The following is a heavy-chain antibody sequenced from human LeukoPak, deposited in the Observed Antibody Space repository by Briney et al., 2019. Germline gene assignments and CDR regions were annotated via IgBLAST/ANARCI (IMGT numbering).Heavy chain of an antibody. Sequence: SETLSLTCTVSGGSISSGSYYWSWIRQPAGKGLEWIGRIYTSGSTNYNPSLKSRVTMSVDTSKNQFSLKLSSVTAADTAVYYCARDKYYYGSGSDGNWFDPWGQGTLVTVSS. CDR1: GGSISSGSYY. J-gene: IGHJ5*02. V-gene: IGHV4-61*02. CDR3: ARDKYYYGSGSDGNWFDP. CDR2: IYTSGST. D-gene: IGHD3-10*01.